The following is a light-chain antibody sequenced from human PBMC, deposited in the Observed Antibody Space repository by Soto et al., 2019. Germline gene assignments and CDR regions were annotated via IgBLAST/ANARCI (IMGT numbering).Light chain of an antibody. CDR3: QQLSTYPLA. J-gene: IGKJ3*01. Sequence: DIQLTQSPSFLSASVGDRVTITCRASQGISSYLAWYQQKPGKAPKLLIYSASTLQSGVPARFSGSGSGTEFTLTISSLQPEAFATYYCQQLSTYPLAFGPGTKVDI. CDR2: SAS. V-gene: IGKV1-9*01. CDR1: QGISSY.